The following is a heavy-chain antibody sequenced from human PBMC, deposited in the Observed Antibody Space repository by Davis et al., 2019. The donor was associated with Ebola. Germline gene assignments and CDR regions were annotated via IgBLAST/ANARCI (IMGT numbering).Heavy chain of an antibody. D-gene: IGHD1-26*01. CDR2: IYYSGST. CDR3: ARGRGSGSYFRFDY. V-gene: IGHV4-59*01. J-gene: IGHJ4*02. Sequence: SETLSLTCAVYGGSFSGYYWSWIRQPPGKGLEWIGYIYYSGSTNYNPSLKSRVTISVDTSKNQFSLKLSSVTAADTAVYYCARGRGSGSYFRFDYWGQGTLVTVSS. CDR1: GGSFSGYY.